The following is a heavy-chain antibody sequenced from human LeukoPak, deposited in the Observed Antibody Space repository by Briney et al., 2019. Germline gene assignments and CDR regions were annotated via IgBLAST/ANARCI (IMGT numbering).Heavy chain of an antibody. J-gene: IGHJ4*02. D-gene: IGHD2-2*01. CDR2: ISSSGSSV. Sequence: GGSLRLSCAASGFTFSSYSMKWVRQAPGKGLEWVSSISSSGSSVSYADSVKGRFTISRDNAKNSLYLQMNSLRAEDTAVYYCVRGLGSYQFDYWGQGTLVTVAS. V-gene: IGHV3-21*01. CDR1: GFTFSSYS. CDR3: VRGLGSYQFDY.